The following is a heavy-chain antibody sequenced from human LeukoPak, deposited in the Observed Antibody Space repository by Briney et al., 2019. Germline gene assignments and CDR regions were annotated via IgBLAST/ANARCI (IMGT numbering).Heavy chain of an antibody. D-gene: IGHD5-24*01. CDR2: INTNTGNP. J-gene: IGHJ6*03. CDR1: GYTFTSYA. V-gene: IGHV7-4-1*02. CDR3: ARSKMATKYYHYYMDV. Sequence: ASVKVSCKASGYTFTSYAMNWVRQAPGQGLEWMGWINTNTGNPTYAQGFTGRFVFSLDTSVSTAYLQISSLKAEDTAVYYCARSKMATKYYHYYMDVWGKGTTVTVSS.